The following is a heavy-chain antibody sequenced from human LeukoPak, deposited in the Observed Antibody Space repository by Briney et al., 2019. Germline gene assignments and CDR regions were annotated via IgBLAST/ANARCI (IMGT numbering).Heavy chain of an antibody. J-gene: IGHJ5*02. Sequence: GGSLRLSCAASGFTFSSYAMSWVRQAPGKGLEWVSAISGSGGSTYYADSVKGRFTISRDNSKNTLYLQMNSLRAEDTAVYYCARDYYGSGSYYNPPYNWFDPWGQGTLVTVSS. CDR2: ISGSGGST. CDR1: GFTFSSYA. CDR3: ARDYYGSGSYYNPPYNWFDP. D-gene: IGHD3-10*01. V-gene: IGHV3-23*01.